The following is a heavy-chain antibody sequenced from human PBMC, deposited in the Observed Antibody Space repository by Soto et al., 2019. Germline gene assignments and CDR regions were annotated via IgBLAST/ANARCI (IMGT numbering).Heavy chain of an antibody. Sequence: QVQLVQSGAEVKKPGSSVKVSCKASVGTFSSYAISWVRQAPGQVLEWMGGIIPIFVTANYAQKFQGRVTITADESTSTAYMELSSLRSEDTAVYYCARTDDYVGRFFDYWGQGTLVTVSS. D-gene: IGHD4-17*01. CDR3: ARTDDYVGRFFDY. V-gene: IGHV1-69*01. J-gene: IGHJ4*02. CDR2: IIPIFVTA. CDR1: VGTFSSYA.